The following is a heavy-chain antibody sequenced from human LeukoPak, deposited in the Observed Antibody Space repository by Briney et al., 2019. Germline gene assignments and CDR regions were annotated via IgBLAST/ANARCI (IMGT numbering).Heavy chain of an antibody. CDR2: IYHSGTT. J-gene: IGHJ6*02. Sequence: SETLSLTCAVSGGSISSSNWWSWVRQPPGKGLEWIGEIYHSGTTNYNPSLKSRVTILVDESKNHFSLRLSSLTAADTAVYYCARFGYVETTVATPIKYYFAMDVWGQGTTATASS. D-gene: IGHD4-23*01. CDR3: ARFGYVETTVATPIKYYFAMDV. V-gene: IGHV4-4*02. CDR1: GGSISSSNW.